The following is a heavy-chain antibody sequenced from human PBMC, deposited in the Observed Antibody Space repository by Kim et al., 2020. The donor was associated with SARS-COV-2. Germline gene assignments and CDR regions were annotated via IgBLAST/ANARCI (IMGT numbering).Heavy chain of an antibody. CDR1: GFTFSSYS. CDR2: ISSSSSTI. D-gene: IGHD2-8*02. CDR3: ARRYCTGGVCSILAYYYYMDV. J-gene: IGHJ6*03. Sequence: GGSLRLSCAASGFTFSSYSMNWVHQAPGKGLEWVSYISSSSSTIYYADSVKGRFTISRDNAKNSLYLQMNSLRDEDTAVYYCARRYCTGGVCSILAYYYYMDVWGKGTTVTVSS. V-gene: IGHV3-48*02.